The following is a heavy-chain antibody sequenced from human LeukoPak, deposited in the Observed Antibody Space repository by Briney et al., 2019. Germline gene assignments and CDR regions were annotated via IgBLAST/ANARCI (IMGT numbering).Heavy chain of an antibody. Sequence: GGSLRLSCSVSGFTFSSYAMHWVRQAPGKGLEYVSAISSNGGSTYYADSVKGRFTISRDNAKNSLYLQMNSLRAEDTAVYYCARGGGGSYYHLLDYWGQGTLVTVSS. CDR2: ISSNGGST. CDR1: GFTFSSYA. CDR3: ARGGGGSYYHLLDY. J-gene: IGHJ4*02. V-gene: IGHV3-64*04. D-gene: IGHD1-26*01.